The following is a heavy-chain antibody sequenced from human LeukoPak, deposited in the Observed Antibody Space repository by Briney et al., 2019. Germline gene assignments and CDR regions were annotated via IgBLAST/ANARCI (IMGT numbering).Heavy chain of an antibody. V-gene: IGHV3-9*01. CDR2: ISWNSRDV. CDR1: GFTFDEYA. D-gene: IGHD1-26*01. Sequence: QAGGSLRLSCAASGFTFDEYAKHWVRQAPGKGLEWVSGISWNSRDVGYADSVKGRFTISRDSSKNSLYLQMNSLRAEDTALYYCAKSQGAHLNYYQYGMDVWGQGTTVTVS. J-gene: IGHJ6*02. CDR3: AKSQGAHLNYYQYGMDV.